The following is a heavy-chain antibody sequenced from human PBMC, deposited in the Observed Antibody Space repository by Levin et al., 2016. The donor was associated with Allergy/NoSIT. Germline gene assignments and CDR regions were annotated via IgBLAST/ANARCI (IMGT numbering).Heavy chain of an antibody. J-gene: IGHJ4*02. V-gene: IGHV3-49*03. D-gene: IGHD3-9*01. Sequence: GGSLRLSCTASGFTFGDYAMSWFRQAPGKGLEWVGFIRSKAYGGTTEYAASVKGRFTISRDDSKSIAYLQMNSLKTEDTAVYYCTRELRYFDWLLGDWGQGTLVTVSS. CDR1: GFTFGDYA. CDR3: TRELRYFDWLLGD. CDR2: IRSKAYGGTT.